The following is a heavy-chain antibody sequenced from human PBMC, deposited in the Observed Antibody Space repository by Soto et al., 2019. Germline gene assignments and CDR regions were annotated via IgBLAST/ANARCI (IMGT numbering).Heavy chain of an antibody. CDR2: VSTSSSYT. CDR1: GFTFSDHY. V-gene: IGHV3-11*06. Sequence: GGALRLSCVASGFTFSDHYMTWIRQAPGKGLEWLSYVSTSSSYTKYADSVKGRFAISRDISRNIVYLQMNSLRAEDTAVYYCVRENYYYGMDVWGHGTTVTVSS. J-gene: IGHJ6*02. CDR3: VRENYYYGMDV.